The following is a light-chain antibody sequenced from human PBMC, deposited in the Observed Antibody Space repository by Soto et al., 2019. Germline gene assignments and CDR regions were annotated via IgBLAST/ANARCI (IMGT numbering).Light chain of an antibody. CDR3: QQYGSSAWT. CDR1: QSVSRSY. J-gene: IGKJ1*01. CDR2: GAS. V-gene: IGKV3-20*01. Sequence: EIVLTQSPGTLSLSPGERATLSCRASQSVSRSYLAWYQQKPGQAPRLLIYGASSRATGIPDRFSGSGSGTEFTLTISRLEPEDVAVYYCQQYGSSAWTFGPGTKVDIK.